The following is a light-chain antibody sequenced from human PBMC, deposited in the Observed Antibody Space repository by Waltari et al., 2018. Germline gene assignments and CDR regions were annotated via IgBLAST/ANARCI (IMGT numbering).Light chain of an antibody. CDR3: LLSYDVGRPV. J-gene: IGLJ2*01. CDR1: SGAVTSVHY. Sequence: QAVVTQEPSLTVSPGGTVTLTCGSTSGAVTSVHYPSWFQQKPGQAPRTLITDISRRPSWTPARFSGSLLGDKAALTLSGAQPEDEADYYCLLSYDVGRPVFGGGTKVTVL. V-gene: IGLV7-46*01. CDR2: DIS.